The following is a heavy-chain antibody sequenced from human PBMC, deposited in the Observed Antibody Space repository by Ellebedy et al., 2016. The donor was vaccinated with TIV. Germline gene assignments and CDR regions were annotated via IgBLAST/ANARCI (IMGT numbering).Heavy chain of an antibody. V-gene: IGHV1-18*01. J-gene: IGHJ6*02. D-gene: IGHD3-3*01. CDR3: TREAGGLRFLEWLRSSGIDV. Sequence: GGSLRLSCKASGYTFTSYGISWVRQAPGQGLEWMGWISAYNGNTNYAQKFQCRVTITADKSTSTAYMELSSLRSDDTAVYCCTREAGGLRFLEWLRSSGIDVWGQGTTVTVSS. CDR2: ISAYNGNT. CDR1: GYTFTSYG.